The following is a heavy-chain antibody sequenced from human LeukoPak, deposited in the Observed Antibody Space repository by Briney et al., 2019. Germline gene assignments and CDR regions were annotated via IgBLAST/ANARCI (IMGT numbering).Heavy chain of an antibody. V-gene: IGHV4-31*03. CDR2: IYYTGST. CDR1: GGSISSGGYD. D-gene: IGHD3-9*01. J-gene: IGHJ2*01. CDR3: ARSLGYDILTGYNRRWFFDL. Sequence: SETLSLPCTVFGGSISSGGYDWTWIRQHRGKGLEWIGYIYYTGSTYYNSSLESRVTLTVATSRYQFFLKLRPVTAADSAGFYCARSLGYDILTGYNRRWFFDLWGRSTLVTVSS.